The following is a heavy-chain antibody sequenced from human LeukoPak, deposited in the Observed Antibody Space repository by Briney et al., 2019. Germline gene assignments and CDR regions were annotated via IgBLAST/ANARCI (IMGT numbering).Heavy chain of an antibody. CDR1: GFTFSSYA. J-gene: IGHJ4*02. D-gene: IGHD2-2*01. V-gene: IGHV3-30*04. Sequence: GGSLRLSCAASGFTFSSYAMHWVRQAPGKGLEWVAVISYDGSNKYYADSVKGRFTISRENSKNTLYLQMNSLRAEDTAVYYCARDSRIVPAAKVLDYWGQGALVTVSS. CDR3: ARDSRIVPAAKVLDY. CDR2: ISYDGSNK.